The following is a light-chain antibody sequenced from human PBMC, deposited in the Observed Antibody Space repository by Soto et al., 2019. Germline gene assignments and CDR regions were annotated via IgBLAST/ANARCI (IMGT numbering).Light chain of an antibody. Sequence: QSVLTQPASVSGSPGQSITTSCTGTNSDVGSYNLVSWYQQHPGKAPKVIIYEVSERPSGVSDRFSGSKSGNTASLMISGLQAEDEADYYCCSYAGSTTQSYVCGSGTKVTVL. V-gene: IGLV2-23*02. CDR2: EVS. CDR1: NSDVGSYNL. J-gene: IGLJ1*01. CDR3: CSYAGSTTQSYV.